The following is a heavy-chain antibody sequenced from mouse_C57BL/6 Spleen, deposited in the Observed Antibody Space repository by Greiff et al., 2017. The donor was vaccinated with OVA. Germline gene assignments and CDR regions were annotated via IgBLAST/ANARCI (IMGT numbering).Heavy chain of an antibody. Sequence: VQLKQSGPALVKPGASVKMSCKASGYTFTDYNMHWVKQSHGKSLEWIGYINPNNGGTSYNQKFKGKATLTVNKSSSPAYMELRSLTSEDSAVYYCARGGWDEVYYFDYWGQGTTLTVSS. CDR1: GYTFTDYN. CDR3: ARGGWDEVYYFDY. D-gene: IGHD4-1*01. J-gene: IGHJ2*01. V-gene: IGHV1-22*01. CDR2: INPNNGGT.